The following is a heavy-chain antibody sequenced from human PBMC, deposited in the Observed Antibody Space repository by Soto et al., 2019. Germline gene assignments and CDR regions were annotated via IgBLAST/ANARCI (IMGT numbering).Heavy chain of an antibody. CDR1: GGSISSYY. CDR3: ARDSGITMVRGHFDY. J-gene: IGHJ4*02. CDR2: IYYSGST. D-gene: IGHD3-10*01. Sequence: SETLSLTCTVSGGSISSYYWIWIRQPPGKGLEWIGYIYYSGSTNYNPSLKSRVTISVDTSKNQFSLKLSSVTAADTAVYYCARDSGITMVRGHFDYWGQGTLVTVSS. V-gene: IGHV4-59*01.